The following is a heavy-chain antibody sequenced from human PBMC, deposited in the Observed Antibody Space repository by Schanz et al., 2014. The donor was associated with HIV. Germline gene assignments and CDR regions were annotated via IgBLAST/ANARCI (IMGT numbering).Heavy chain of an antibody. Sequence: QVPLVQSGSEVKKPGASVKVSCKASGYSFTNYDINWVRKASGQGFEWMGWMNPNSGNTGYAQKFQGRVTMTGNTSISTAYMELTSLTSEDTALYYCAASMYNGSYGTHYYFDLWGRGTLVAVSS. D-gene: IGHD1-26*01. CDR3: AASMYNGSYGTHYYFDL. CDR2: MNPNSGNT. V-gene: IGHV1-8*01. CDR1: GYSFTNYD. J-gene: IGHJ2*01.